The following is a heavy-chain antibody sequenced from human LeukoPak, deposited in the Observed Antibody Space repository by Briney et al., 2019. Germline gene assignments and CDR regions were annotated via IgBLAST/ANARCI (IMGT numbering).Heavy chain of an antibody. CDR1: GFTFSSSW. Sequence: GGSLRLSCAASGFTFSSSWMHWVRQAPGKGLVWVSRISNDGSSTAYADSVKGRFTISRDNAKNTPYLQMNSLRAEDTAVYYCARSGNYRFDIWGQGTMVTVSS. V-gene: IGHV3-74*01. CDR2: ISNDGSST. D-gene: IGHD1-26*01. CDR3: ARSGNYRFDI. J-gene: IGHJ3*02.